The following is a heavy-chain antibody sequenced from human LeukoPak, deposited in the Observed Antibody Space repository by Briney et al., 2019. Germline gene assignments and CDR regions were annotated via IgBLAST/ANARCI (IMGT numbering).Heavy chain of an antibody. CDR1: GFTFSSYG. CDR3: ARDRLLWFGELDMDV. D-gene: IGHD3-10*01. Sequence: PGRSLRLSCAASGFTFSSYGMHWVRQAPGKGLGWVAVIWYDGSNKYYADSVKGRFTISRDNSKNTLYLQMNSLRAEDTAVYYCARDRLLWFGELDMDVWGKGTTVTVSS. CDR2: IWYDGSNK. V-gene: IGHV3-33*01. J-gene: IGHJ6*04.